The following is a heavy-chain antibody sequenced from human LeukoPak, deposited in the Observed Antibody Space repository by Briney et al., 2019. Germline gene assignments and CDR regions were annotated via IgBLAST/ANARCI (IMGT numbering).Heavy chain of an antibody. Sequence: SQTMSLTCAVSGGSLSSGGYSWSWLRQPPGTGLEWLGYIYHSGSTYYNPSLKSRVTISVDRSKNQFSLKPSSVTAADTAVYYCAREGRSSTSCYFDYWGQGTLVTVSS. CDR3: AREGRSSTSCYFDY. V-gene: IGHV4-30-2*01. J-gene: IGHJ4*02. CDR1: GGSLSSGGYS. D-gene: IGHD2-2*01. CDR2: IYHSGST.